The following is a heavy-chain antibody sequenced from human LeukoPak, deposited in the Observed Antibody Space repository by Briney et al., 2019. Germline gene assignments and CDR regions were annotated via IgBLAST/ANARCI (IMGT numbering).Heavy chain of an antibody. V-gene: IGHV3-21*01. Sequence: GGSLRLSCAASGFTFSSYSMNWVRQAPGKGLEWVSSISSSSSYIYYADSVKGRSTISRDNAKNSLYLQMNSLRAEDTAVYYCASEDCSGGSCYLDYWGQGTLVTVSS. CDR1: GFTFSSYS. CDR3: ASEDCSGGSCYLDY. J-gene: IGHJ4*02. D-gene: IGHD2-15*01. CDR2: ISSSSSYI.